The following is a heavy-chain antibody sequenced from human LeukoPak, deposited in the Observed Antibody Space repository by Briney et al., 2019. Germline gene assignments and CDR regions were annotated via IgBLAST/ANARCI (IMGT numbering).Heavy chain of an antibody. J-gene: IGHJ4*02. CDR3: ARDPRTVRI. D-gene: IGHD1-1*01. CDR1: GFTFSSYW. CDR2: IKQDGSEK. V-gene: IGHV3-7*01. Sequence: GGSLRLSCAASGFTFSSYWMSWVRQAPGKGLEWVANIKQDGSEKHYVDSAKGRFTISRDNAKNSLYLQMNSLRVEDTAVYYCARDPRTVRIWGQGTLVTVSS.